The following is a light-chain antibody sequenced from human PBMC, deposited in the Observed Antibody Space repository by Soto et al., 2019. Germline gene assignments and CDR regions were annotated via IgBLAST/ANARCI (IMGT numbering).Light chain of an antibody. CDR3: SSYAGSSIYVV. CDR1: NNDVGSYNL. V-gene: IGLV2-23*01. J-gene: IGLJ2*01. CDR2: EGN. Sequence: QSALTQPASVSGSPGQSITISCTGTNNDVGSYNLVSWYQQHPGKAPKVMLYEGNKRPSGVSNRFSASKSGNTASLTISGLQADDEADYYCSSYAGSSIYVVFGGGTKLTVL.